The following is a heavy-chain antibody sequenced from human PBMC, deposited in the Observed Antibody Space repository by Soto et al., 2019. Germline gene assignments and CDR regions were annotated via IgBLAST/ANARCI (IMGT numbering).Heavy chain of an antibody. CDR2: IKQYGSET. V-gene: IGHV3-7*01. CDR1: GFTFSSFW. D-gene: IGHD4-17*01. CDR3: ARGPHGDYLNYYFYYMDV. Sequence: GGSLRLSCAASGFTFSSFWMSWVRQAPGKGLEWVANIKQYGSETSYVDSVRGRFSISRDNAKNSLYLQMSGLRAEDTAVYYCARGPHGDYLNYYFYYMDVWGKGTTVTVSS. J-gene: IGHJ6*03.